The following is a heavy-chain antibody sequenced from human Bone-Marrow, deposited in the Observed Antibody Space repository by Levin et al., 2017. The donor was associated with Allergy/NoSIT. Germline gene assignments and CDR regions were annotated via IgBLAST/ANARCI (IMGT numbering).Heavy chain of an antibody. J-gene: IGHJ5*02. CDR3: ARVRGIGGYYQNWFDP. CDR1: GYTFTSYA. CDR2: INTNTGNP. V-gene: IGHV7-4-1*02. D-gene: IGHD3-22*01. Sequence: GESLKISCKASGYTFTSYAMNWVRQAPGQGLEWMGWINTNTGNPTYAQGFTGRFVFSLDTSVSTAYLQISSLKAEDTAVYYCARVRGIGGYYQNWFDPWGQGTLVTVSS.